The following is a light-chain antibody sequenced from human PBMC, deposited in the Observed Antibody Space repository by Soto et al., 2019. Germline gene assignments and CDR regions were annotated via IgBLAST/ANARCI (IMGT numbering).Light chain of an antibody. V-gene: IGLV2-8*01. CDR2: EVS. CDR1: SSNVGGYDY. CDR3: SPYAGSNPYVV. Sequence: QSVLTQPPSASGSPGQSVTISCTGTSSNVGGYDYVSWYQQHPGKVPKLMIYEVSKRASGVPDRFSGSKSGNTASLTVSGLQAEDEADYYCSPYAGSNPYVVFGGGTKLTVL. J-gene: IGLJ2*01.